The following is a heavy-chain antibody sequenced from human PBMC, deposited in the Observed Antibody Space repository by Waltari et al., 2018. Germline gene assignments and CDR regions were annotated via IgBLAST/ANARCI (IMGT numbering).Heavy chain of an antibody. D-gene: IGHD2-2*01. CDR1: GLPFTSSA. CDR3: AAGGIVVVPAAMFSYYYGMDV. V-gene: IGHV1-58*02. J-gene: IGHJ6*02. Sequence: QMQLVQSGPEVKKPGTSVKVSCKASGLPFTSSAMQWVRQARGQSLAWIGWIVVGSGNTNYAQKFQERVTITRDMSTSTAYMELSSLRSEDTAVYYCAAGGIVVVPAAMFSYYYGMDVWGQGTTVTVSS. CDR2: IVVGSGNT.